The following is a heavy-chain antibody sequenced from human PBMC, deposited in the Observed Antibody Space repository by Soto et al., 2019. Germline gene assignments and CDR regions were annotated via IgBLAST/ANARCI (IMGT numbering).Heavy chain of an antibody. Sequence: PSETLSLTCTVSGGSISSGDYYWSWIRQPPGKGLEWIGYIYYSGSTYYNPSLKSRVTISVDTSKNQFSLKLSSVTAADTAVYYCAVHPGHDTAMDPVHFDYWGQGTLVTVSS. D-gene: IGHD5-18*01. J-gene: IGHJ4*02. CDR3: AVHPGHDTAMDPVHFDY. CDR1: GGSISSGDYY. V-gene: IGHV4-30-4*01. CDR2: IYYSGST.